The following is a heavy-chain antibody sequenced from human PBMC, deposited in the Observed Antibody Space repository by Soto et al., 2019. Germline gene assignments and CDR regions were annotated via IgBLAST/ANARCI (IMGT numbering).Heavy chain of an antibody. V-gene: IGHV1-69*15. D-gene: IGHD5-12*01. CDR2: IIPIFGTT. CDR3: AKDGGADGYFGNWLDP. J-gene: IGHJ5*02. Sequence: QVHLVQSGAEVKKPGSSVNVSCKASGGTFSNYAITWVRQAPGQGLEWVGRIIPIFGTTNVAQKFQGRVTIPADESTTTADMELSGLRSDDTAVYYCAKDGGADGYFGNWLDPWGQGTLVTVSS. CDR1: GGTFSNYA.